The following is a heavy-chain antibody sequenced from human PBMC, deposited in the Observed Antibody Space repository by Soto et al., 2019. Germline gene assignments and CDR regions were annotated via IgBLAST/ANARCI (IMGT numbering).Heavy chain of an antibody. CDR2: ISYDGSNK. Sequence: GGSLRLSCAASGFTFSSYAMHWVRQAPGKGLEWVAVISYDGSNKYYADSVKGRFTISRDNSKNTLYLQMNSLRAEDTAVYYCARDIRSADPMIVVVRPLGYWGQGTLVTVSS. V-gene: IGHV3-30-3*01. CDR3: ARDIRSADPMIVVVRPLGY. D-gene: IGHD3-22*01. J-gene: IGHJ4*02. CDR1: GFTFSSYA.